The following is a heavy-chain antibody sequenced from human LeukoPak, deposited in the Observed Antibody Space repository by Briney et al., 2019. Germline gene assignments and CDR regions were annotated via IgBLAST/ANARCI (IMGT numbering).Heavy chain of an antibody. D-gene: IGHD3-22*01. Sequence: GGSLRLSCAASGFTFNNNWMTWVRQAPGKGPEWVANIKEDGSGKFYVDSVKGRFTISRDNAKNSLYLQMTSPRAEDTAVYYCTRATVHYDSSGYFEGLFAFDIGGQGTMVTVSS. CDR1: GFTFNNNW. CDR2: IKEDGSGK. CDR3: TRATVHYDSSGYFEGLFAFDI. J-gene: IGHJ3*02. V-gene: IGHV3-7*01.